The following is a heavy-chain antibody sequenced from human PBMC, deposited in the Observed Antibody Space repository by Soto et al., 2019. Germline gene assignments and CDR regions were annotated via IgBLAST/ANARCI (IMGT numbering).Heavy chain of an antibody. J-gene: IGHJ4*02. V-gene: IGHV4-31*03. D-gene: IGHD3-22*01. Sequence: PSETLSLTCTVSGGSISSGGYYWSWIRQHPGKGLEWIGYIYYSGSTYYNPSLKSRVTISVDTSKNQFSLKLSSVTAADTAVYYCARLVLFYYDSSGYLEGTDYWGQGTLVTVSS. CDR3: ARLVLFYYDSSGYLEGTDY. CDR1: GGSISSGGYY. CDR2: IYYSGST.